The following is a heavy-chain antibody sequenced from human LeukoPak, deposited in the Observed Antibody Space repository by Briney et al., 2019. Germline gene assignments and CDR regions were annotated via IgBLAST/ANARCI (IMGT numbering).Heavy chain of an antibody. D-gene: IGHD2-15*01. CDR3: ARYCTSGSCYSDH. CDR1: GFTFSSYG. V-gene: IGHV3-48*02. CDR2: ISTTSSTI. Sequence: QPGGSLRLSCAASGFTFSSYGMSWVRQAPGKGLEWVSYISTTSSTIYYADSVKGRFTISRDNAQNSLYLQMNSLRDEDTAVYYCARYCTSGSCYSDHWGQGTLVTVSS. J-gene: IGHJ4*02.